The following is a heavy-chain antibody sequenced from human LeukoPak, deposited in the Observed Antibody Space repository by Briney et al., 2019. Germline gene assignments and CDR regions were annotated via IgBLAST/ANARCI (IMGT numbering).Heavy chain of an antibody. CDR3: ARDRLRAYYDFWSGYYTGSNYYYGMDV. D-gene: IGHD3-3*01. V-gene: IGHV3-7*01. CDR1: GFTFSSYW. CDR2: IKQDGSEK. Sequence: GGSLRLSCAASGFTFSSYWMSWVRQAPGKGLEWVANIKQDGSEKYYVDSVKGRFTISRDNAKNSLYLQMNSLRAEDTAVYYRARDRLRAYYDFWSGYYTGSNYYYGMDVWGQGTTVTVSS. J-gene: IGHJ6*02.